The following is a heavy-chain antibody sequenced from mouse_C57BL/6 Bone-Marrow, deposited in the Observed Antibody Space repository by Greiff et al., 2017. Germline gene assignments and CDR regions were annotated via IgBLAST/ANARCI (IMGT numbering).Heavy chain of an antibody. D-gene: IGHD1-1*01. V-gene: IGHV1-26*01. Sequence: VQLQQSGPELVKPGASVKISCKASGYTFTDYYMNWVKQSHGKSLEWIGDINPNNGGTSYKQKLKGKATLTVDKSSSTAYMELRSLTSEDSAVYYCAREKKLLRYPSYWYFDVWGTGTTVTVSS. CDR2: INPNNGGT. J-gene: IGHJ1*03. CDR3: AREKKLLRYPSYWYFDV. CDR1: GYTFTDYY.